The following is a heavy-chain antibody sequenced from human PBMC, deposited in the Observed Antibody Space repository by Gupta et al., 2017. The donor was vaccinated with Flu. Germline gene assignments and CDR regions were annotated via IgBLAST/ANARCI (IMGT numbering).Heavy chain of an antibody. CDR2: ISHDGSNY. Sequence: QVRVVESGGGVVQPGRCLRLSCAASGFSFSNHGMAWVRQAPGKGLEWVAVISHDGSNYYHTDSVKGRFTISRDNSKNTLYLQMSSLRTEDTAVYYCAKDWRWDNNNYGMNVWGQGTTVTVSS. D-gene: IGHD5-24*01. J-gene: IGHJ6*02. CDR3: AKDWRWDNNNYGMNV. V-gene: IGHV3-30*18. CDR1: GFSFSNHG.